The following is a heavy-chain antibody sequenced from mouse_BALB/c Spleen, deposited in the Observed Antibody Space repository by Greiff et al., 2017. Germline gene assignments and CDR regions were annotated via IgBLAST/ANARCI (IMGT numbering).Heavy chain of an antibody. J-gene: IGHJ4*01. CDR2: IDPANGNT. CDR1: GFNIKDTY. D-gene: IGHD1-1*02. CDR3: APYGHYAMDY. V-gene: IGHV14-3*02. Sequence: SGAELVKPGASVKLSCTASGFNIKDTYMHWVKQRPEQGLEWIGRIDPANGNTKYDPKFQGKATITADTSSNTAYLQLSSLTSEDTAVYYCAPYGHYAMDYWGQGTSVTVSS.